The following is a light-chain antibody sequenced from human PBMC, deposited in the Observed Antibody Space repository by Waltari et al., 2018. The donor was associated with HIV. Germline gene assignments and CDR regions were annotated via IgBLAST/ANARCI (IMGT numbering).Light chain of an antibody. J-gene: IGLJ1*01. CDR3: CSYAGSSTYV. V-gene: IGLV2-23*01. Sequence: QSALTQPASVSGSPGQSITISCTGTSSDVGSYTLVSWYQQHPGKAPKLMIYEGSKRPSGVSNLFSGSKSGNTASLTISGLQAEDEADYYCCSYAGSSTYVFGTGTKVTVL. CDR1: SSDVGSYTL. CDR2: EGS.